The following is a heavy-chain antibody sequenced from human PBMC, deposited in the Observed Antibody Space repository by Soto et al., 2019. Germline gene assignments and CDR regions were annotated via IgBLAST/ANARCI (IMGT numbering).Heavy chain of an antibody. CDR3: AREDSIIIPAVSDF. D-gene: IGHD2-2*01. V-gene: IGHV3-21*01. CDR2: VSKSDYT. Sequence: GGSLRLSCVVSGFTFNNYGINWVRQSPGKGLEWVSTVSKSDYTYYSDSVKGRFTISRDNAKNSVSLQMNTLRAEDTAVYYCAREDSIIIPAVSDFWGQGTLVTVS. J-gene: IGHJ4*02. CDR1: GFTFNNYG.